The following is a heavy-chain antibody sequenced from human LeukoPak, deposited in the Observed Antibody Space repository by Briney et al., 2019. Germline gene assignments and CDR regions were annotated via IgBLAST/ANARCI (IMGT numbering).Heavy chain of an antibody. J-gene: IGHJ5*01. Sequence: GGSLRLSCAAPGLTFSDYAFNWVRRAPGKGLEWVAVIPSDGGNKFYADSVKGRFTVSRDNSKNTLYLQMSSLRVEDTAVYYCAIDNDPDYSSSPGWFDSWGQGTLVTVSS. CDR2: IPSDGGNK. D-gene: IGHD6-6*01. CDR1: GLTFSDYA. CDR3: AIDNDPDYSSSPGWFDS. V-gene: IGHV3-30-3*01.